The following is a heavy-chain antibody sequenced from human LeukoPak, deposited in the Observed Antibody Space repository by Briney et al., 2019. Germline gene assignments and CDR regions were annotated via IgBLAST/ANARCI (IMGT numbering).Heavy chain of an antibody. CDR3: AREPNGYPVKN. D-gene: IGHD3-16*02. J-gene: IGHJ4*02. Sequence: PGGSLRLSCAASGFSFSDAWMSWVRQAPGKGLEWVANIKQDGSEKYYVDSVKGRFTISRDNAKNSLYLQMNSLRAEDTAVYYCAREPNGYPVKNWGQGTLVTVSS. V-gene: IGHV3-7*01. CDR1: GFSFSDAW. CDR2: IKQDGSEK.